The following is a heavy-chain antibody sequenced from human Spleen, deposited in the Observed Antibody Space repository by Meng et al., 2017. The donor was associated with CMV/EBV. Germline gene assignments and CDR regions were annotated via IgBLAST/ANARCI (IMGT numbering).Heavy chain of an antibody. CDR1: GYTFTSYD. D-gene: IGHD3-3*01. CDR2: MNPNNGNT. Sequence: ASVKVSCKASGYTFTSYDINWVRQATGQGLEWMGWMNPNNGNTGYAKRFQGRLTVTRNTSISTAYMELSSLRSEDTAMYYCARVEHYNIWSGYYEHAFDIWGQGTMVTVSS. V-gene: IGHV1-8*01. J-gene: IGHJ3*02. CDR3: ARVEHYNIWSGYYEHAFDI.